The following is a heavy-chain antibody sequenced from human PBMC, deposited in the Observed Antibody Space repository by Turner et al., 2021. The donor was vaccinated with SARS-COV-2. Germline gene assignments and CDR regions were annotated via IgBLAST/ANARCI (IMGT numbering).Heavy chain of an antibody. CDR3: ASFKFGELWSYYFDR. CDR1: GGSVSTGGHY. V-gene: IGHV4-31*03. CDR2: VHYSGRT. D-gene: IGHD3-10*01. J-gene: IGHJ5*02. Sequence: QVQLQESGPGLVKPSATLSLTCTVSGGSVSTGGHYWSWIRQRPGEGLEWIGFVHYSGRTDYTPSLKGRVTMSLNPSKDQFSLRLSSATAADTAVYYCASFKFGELWSYYFDRWGQGTQVTVSS.